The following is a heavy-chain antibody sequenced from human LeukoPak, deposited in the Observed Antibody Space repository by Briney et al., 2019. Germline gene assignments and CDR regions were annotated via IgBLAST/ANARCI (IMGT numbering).Heavy chain of an antibody. Sequence: GGSLRLSCVASGFTFSSNWMHWVRQAPGKGLVWVSRINSDGSSTSYADSVKGRSTISRDNAKNTLYLQMNSLRAEDTAVYFCASPGATSKFDYWGQGTQVTVSS. CDR3: ASPGATSKFDY. D-gene: IGHD1-26*01. CDR2: INSDGSST. J-gene: IGHJ4*02. CDR1: GFTFSSNW. V-gene: IGHV3-74*01.